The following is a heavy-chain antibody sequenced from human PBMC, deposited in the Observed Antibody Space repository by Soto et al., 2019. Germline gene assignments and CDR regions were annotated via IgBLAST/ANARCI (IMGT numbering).Heavy chain of an antibody. J-gene: IGHJ4*02. CDR1: GFTFITFA. V-gene: IGHV3-23*01. CDR2: ITGGSGFT. D-gene: IGHD1-26*01. CDR3: AKSGPTNYFDF. Sequence: GGSLRLSCAASGFTFITFAMNWVRQAPGKGLEWVSGITGGSGFTFYADSVKGRFTISRDDSENTLFLQMSSMRAEDTAKYYCAKSGPTNYFDFWGQGTLVTVSS.